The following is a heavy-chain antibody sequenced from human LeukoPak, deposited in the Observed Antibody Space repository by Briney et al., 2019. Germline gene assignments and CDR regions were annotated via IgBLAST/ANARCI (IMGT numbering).Heavy chain of an antibody. CDR1: GGSISSTTYY. Sequence: KTSETLSLTCTVSGGSISSTTYYWSWIRQPPGEGLECIGYIYYSGSTYYNPSLKSRASISVDTSKNQFSLKLSSVTAADTAVYYCARVGTYDSSGYYTALPDYWGQGTLVTVSS. CDR3: ARVGTYDSSGYYTALPDY. CDR2: IYYSGST. V-gene: IGHV4-30-4*01. D-gene: IGHD3-22*01. J-gene: IGHJ4*02.